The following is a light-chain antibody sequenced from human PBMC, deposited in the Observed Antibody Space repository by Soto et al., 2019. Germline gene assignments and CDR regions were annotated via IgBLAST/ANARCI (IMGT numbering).Light chain of an antibody. J-gene: IGLJ3*02. CDR2: RDN. Sequence: QSVLTQPPSVSRAPGQRVTISCTGSDSNIGAGYDVHWYQQLPGPAPKFLIERDNNRASGVPDRFSGSKSGTSGSLAITGLQAEDEADYYCQSYDASLSGSVFGGGTKLTVL. CDR3: QSYDASLSGSV. V-gene: IGLV1-40*01. CDR1: DSNIGAGYD.